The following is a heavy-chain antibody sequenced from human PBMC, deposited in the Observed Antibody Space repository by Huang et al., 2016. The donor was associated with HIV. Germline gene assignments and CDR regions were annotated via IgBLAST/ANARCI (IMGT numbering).Heavy chain of an antibody. CDR2: MHYGRRT. CDR3: ASGPVIVSISRFYFEQ. V-gene: IGHV4-39*02. J-gene: IGHJ4*02. CDR1: FASISGNSKY. D-gene: IGHD3-22*01. Sequence: LLLRESGSGLVKTSDTMSLSCTVAFASISGNSKYWTWVRQSPGKGLEWIKSMHYGRRTYYKSSLKRRVSKSVETAHNQHFSLTLASVTAADTAVYFCASGPVIVSISRFYFEQWGPGILVTV.